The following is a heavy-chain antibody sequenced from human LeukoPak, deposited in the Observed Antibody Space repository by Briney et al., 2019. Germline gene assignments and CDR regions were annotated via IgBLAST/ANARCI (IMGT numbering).Heavy chain of an antibody. Sequence: GGSLRLSCAASGFTFIIHAMSLVRQAPGKGLHWVANIKQDGSEKYYVDSVKGRFTISRDNAKNSLYLQMNSLRAEDTAVYYCARGAPSSGLSIWGQGTLVTVSS. CDR2: IKQDGSEK. CDR1: GFTFIIHA. D-gene: IGHD6-19*01. CDR3: ARGAPSSGLSI. V-gene: IGHV3-7*01. J-gene: IGHJ4*02.